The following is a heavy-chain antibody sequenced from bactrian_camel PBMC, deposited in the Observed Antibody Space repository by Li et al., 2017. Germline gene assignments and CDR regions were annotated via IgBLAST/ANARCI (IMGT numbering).Heavy chain of an antibody. CDR1: DYSFSRYW. CDR3: AADPTFFWQTCRWVVTGNEGRDFGY. J-gene: IGHJ6*01. CDR2: FDSIGATT. V-gene: IGHV3S1*01. D-gene: IGHD6*01. Sequence: HVQLVESGGGSVQAGESLRLSCRVSDYSFSRYWAWFRQPPGKGREGVATFDSIGATTYADSVKGRFTISKDNVKNTLYLHMNSLKPEDTAMYYCAADPTFFWQTCRWVVTGNEGRDFGYWGRGTQVTVS.